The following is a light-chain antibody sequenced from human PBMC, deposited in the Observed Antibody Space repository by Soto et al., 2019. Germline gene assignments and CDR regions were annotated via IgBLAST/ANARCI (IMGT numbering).Light chain of an antibody. V-gene: IGLV2-8*01. J-gene: IGLJ2*01. CDR2: EVS. CDR3: SSYAGSNVV. CDR1: SSDVGGYNY. Sequence: QSVLTEPRSASESSCRSVTIYCPGTSSDVGGYNYVSWYQQHPGKAPKLMIYEVSKRPSGVPDRFSGSKSGNTASLTVSGLQAEDEADYYCSSYAGSNVVFGGGTKVTVL.